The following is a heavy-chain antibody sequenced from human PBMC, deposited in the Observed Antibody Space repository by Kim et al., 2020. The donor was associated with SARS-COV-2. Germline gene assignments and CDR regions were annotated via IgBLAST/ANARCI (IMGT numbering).Heavy chain of an antibody. CDR1: GYTFNGYY. CDR3: ARAHVSSNGYYPKY. Sequence: ASVKVSCKTSGYTFNGYYIHWVRQAPGQGLEWMGRINPNSGGSNYAQNFQGRVTMTRDTSISTAYMELTRLTSDDTAVYYCARAHVSSNGYYPKYWGQGT. V-gene: IGHV1-2*06. D-gene: IGHD3-22*01. CDR2: INPNSGGS. J-gene: IGHJ4*02.